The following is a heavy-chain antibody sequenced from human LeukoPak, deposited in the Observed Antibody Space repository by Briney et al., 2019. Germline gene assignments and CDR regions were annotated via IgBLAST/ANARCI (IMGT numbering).Heavy chain of an antibody. Sequence: ASVKVSCKASGYTFTIYYMHWVRQAPGQGLEWMGIINPSGGSTSYAQKFQGRVTMTRDTSTSTVYMELSSLRSEDTAVYYCARDSAQGSDEPTYYFDYWGQGTLVTVSS. CDR2: INPSGGST. CDR3: ARDSAQGSDEPTYYFDY. J-gene: IGHJ4*02. V-gene: IGHV1-46*01. CDR1: GYTFTIYY. D-gene: IGHD1-14*01.